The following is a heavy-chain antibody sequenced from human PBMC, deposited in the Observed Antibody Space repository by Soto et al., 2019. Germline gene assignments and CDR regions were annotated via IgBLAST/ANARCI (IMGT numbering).Heavy chain of an antibody. J-gene: IGHJ4*02. CDR3: ARRGYMKGQEFDY. Sequence: PGESLKISCKGSGYSFTSYWIGCVRQMPGKGLEWMGIIYPGDSDTRYSPSFQGQVTISADKSISTAYLQWSSLKASDIAMYYCARRGYMKGQEFDYWGQGTLVTVSS. D-gene: IGHD3-16*02. V-gene: IGHV5-51*01. CDR2: IYPGDSDT. CDR1: GYSFTSYW.